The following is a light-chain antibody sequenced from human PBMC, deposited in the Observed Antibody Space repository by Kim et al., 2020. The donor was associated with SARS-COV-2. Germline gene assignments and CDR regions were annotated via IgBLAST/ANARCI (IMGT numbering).Light chain of an antibody. V-gene: IGLV1-40*01. CDR1: SSNIGAGYG. Sequence: GQGVTISCTGSSSNIGAGYGVHWYQQLPGTAPKLLIYDRNRPSGVPDRFSASKSGTSASLAITGLQAEDEADYYCQSYDSSLSGSVFGGGTQLTVL. J-gene: IGLJ3*02. CDR2: DR. CDR3: QSYDSSLSGSV.